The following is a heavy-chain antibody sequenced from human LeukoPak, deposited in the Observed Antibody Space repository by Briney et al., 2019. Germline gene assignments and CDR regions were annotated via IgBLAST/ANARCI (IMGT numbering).Heavy chain of an antibody. Sequence: SETLSLTCTVSGGSISSYYWSWIRQPPGKGLEWIGYIHYSGSTNYNPSLKSRVTISVDTSKNQFSLKLSSVTAADTAVYYCARAVNLIYSYGRESAFDIWGQGTMVTVSS. CDR3: ARAVNLIYSYGRESAFDI. J-gene: IGHJ3*02. V-gene: IGHV4-59*12. CDR2: IHYSGST. CDR1: GGSISSYY. D-gene: IGHD5-18*01.